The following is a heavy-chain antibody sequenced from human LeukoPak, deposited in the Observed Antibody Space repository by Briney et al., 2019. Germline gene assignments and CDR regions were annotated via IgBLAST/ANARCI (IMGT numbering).Heavy chain of an antibody. D-gene: IGHD2-15*01. CDR3: ARRSGIDVVVVAARRGALGAGYYYFDY. J-gene: IGHJ4*02. V-gene: IGHV4-34*01. CDR2: INHSGST. Sequence: PSETLSLTCTVSGGSINSGGYYWSWIRQPPGKGLEWIGEINHSGSTNYNPSLKSRVTISVDTSKNQFSLKLSSVTAADTAVYYCARRSGIDVVVVAARRGALGAGYYYFDYWGQGTLVTVSS. CDR1: GGSINSGGYY.